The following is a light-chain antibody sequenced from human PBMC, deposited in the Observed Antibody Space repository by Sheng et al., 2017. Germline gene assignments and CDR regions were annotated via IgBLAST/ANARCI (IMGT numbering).Light chain of an antibody. V-gene: IGKV3-15*01. CDR2: GAS. J-gene: IGKJ1*01. CDR1: QSVGGN. CDR3: QQYNNWPPWT. Sequence: EIVMTQSPATLSVSPGEGATLSCRASQSVGGNLGWYQQKPGQTPRLLIHGASTRAAGIPVRFSGSGSGTEFTLTISSLQSEDFAVYYCQQYNNWPPWTFGQGTKVEV.